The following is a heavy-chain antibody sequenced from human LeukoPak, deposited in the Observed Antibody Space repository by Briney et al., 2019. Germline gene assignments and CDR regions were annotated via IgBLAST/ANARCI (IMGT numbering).Heavy chain of an antibody. V-gene: IGHV4-4*07. CDR2: IYTSGST. Sequence: SGTLSLTCTVSGGSISSYYWSWIRQPAGKGLEWIGRIYTSGSTNYNPSLKSRVTMSVDTSKNQFSLKLSSVTAADTAVYYCARDRIGPGGPRWFDPWGQGTLVTVSS. J-gene: IGHJ5*02. CDR3: ARDRIGPGGPRWFDP. D-gene: IGHD2/OR15-2a*01. CDR1: GGSISSYY.